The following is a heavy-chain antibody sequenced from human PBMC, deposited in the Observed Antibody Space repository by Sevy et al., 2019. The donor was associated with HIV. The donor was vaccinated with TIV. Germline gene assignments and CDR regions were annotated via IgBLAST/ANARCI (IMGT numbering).Heavy chain of an antibody. Sequence: GGSLRLSCVVSGFTFSNYYMSWVRQAPGKGLEWVSVISDSGGYTSYTDSVKGRFTISRDNSKNTLYLQMNSLRVEDTAMYYCANRAGPIFDNWGQGTLVTVSS. J-gene: IGHJ4*02. CDR3: ANRAGPIFDN. D-gene: IGHD6-19*01. CDR1: GFTFSNYY. V-gene: IGHV3-23*01. CDR2: ISDSGGYT.